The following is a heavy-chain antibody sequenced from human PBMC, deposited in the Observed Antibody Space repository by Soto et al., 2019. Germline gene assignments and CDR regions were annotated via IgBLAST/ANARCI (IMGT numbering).Heavy chain of an antibody. CDR1: GYRFAGYW. CDR2: IDPSDSQT. J-gene: IGHJ4*02. V-gene: IGHV5-10-1*01. Sequence: PGESLKISCKGSGYRFAGYWITWVRQKPGKGLEWMGRIDPSDSQTYYSPSFRGHVTISVTKSITTVFLQWRSLRASDTAMYYCARQIYDSDTGPNFQYYFDSWGQGTPVTVSS. CDR3: ARQIYDSDTGPNFQYYFDS. D-gene: IGHD3-22*01.